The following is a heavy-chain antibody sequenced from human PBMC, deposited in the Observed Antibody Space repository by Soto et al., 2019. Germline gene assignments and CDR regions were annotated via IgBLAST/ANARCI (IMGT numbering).Heavy chain of an antibody. Sequence: QVQLVQSGAEVKKPGSSVKVSCKASGGTFSSYAISWVRQAPGQGLEWMGGIIPIFGTANYAQKFQGRVTITADESTSTAYMELSSLRYEETDVYYCARRIGAGHYYYYGMDVWGQGTTVTGSS. CDR3: ARRIGAGHYYYYGMDV. J-gene: IGHJ6*02. D-gene: IGHD6-13*01. CDR1: GGTFSSYA. CDR2: IIPIFGTA. V-gene: IGHV1-69*12.